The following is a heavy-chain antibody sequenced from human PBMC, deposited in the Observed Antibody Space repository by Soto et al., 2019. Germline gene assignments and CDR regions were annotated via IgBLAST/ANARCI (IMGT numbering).Heavy chain of an antibody. D-gene: IGHD6-13*01. CDR2: INPSGGST. CDR3: ARSQLIAAAGTGCWFDP. Sequence: ASVKVSCKASGYTFTSYYMHWVRQAPGQGLEWMGIINPSGGSTSYAQKFQGRVTMTRDTSTSTVYMELSSLRSEDTAVYYCARSQLIAAAGTGCWFDPWGQGTLVTVSS. V-gene: IGHV1-46*01. J-gene: IGHJ5*02. CDR1: GYTFTSYY.